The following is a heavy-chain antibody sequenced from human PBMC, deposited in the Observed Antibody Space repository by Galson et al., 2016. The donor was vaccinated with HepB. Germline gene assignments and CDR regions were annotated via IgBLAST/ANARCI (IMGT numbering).Heavy chain of an antibody. CDR2: ISYEESKK. Sequence: SLRLSCAASGFTFSSYAMHWVRQAPGKGLDWVASISYEESKKYYADSVKGRLTISRDNSKNTLYLQMNSLRAEDTAVYYCATIGYDSTWSATGVPKFDFWGQGTTVTVSS. D-gene: IGHD6-13*01. CDR1: GFTFSSYA. V-gene: IGHV3-30*04. J-gene: IGHJ6*01. CDR3: ATIGYDSTWSATGVPKFDF.